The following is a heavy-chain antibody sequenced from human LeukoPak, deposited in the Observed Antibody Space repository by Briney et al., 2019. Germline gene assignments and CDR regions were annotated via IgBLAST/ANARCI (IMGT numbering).Heavy chain of an antibody. D-gene: IGHD6-13*01. CDR3: ASAGSSWYVTVFDY. CDR1: GFTFSRHW. V-gene: IGHV3-7*01. Sequence: PAGGSLRLSCAASGFTFSRHWMSWVRQAPGKGLEWVANIKQDGSEKYYVDSVKGRFTISRDNAKNSLYLQMNSLRAEDTAVYYCASAGSSWYVTVFDYWGQGTLVTVSS. CDR2: IKQDGSEK. J-gene: IGHJ4*02.